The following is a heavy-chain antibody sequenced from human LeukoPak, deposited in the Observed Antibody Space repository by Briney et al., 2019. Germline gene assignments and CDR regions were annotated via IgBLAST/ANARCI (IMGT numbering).Heavy chain of an antibody. CDR2: INPNSGGT. J-gene: IGHJ4*02. CDR3: ARLGDSSGYYMRPGDY. D-gene: IGHD3-22*01. V-gene: IGHV1-2*02. CDR1: GYTFTGYY. Sequence: ASVMVSCKASGYTFTGYYMHWVRQAPGQGLEWMGWINPNSGGTNYAQKFQGRVTMTRDTSISTAYMELSRLRSDDTAVYYCARLGDSSGYYMRPGDYWGQGTLVTVSS.